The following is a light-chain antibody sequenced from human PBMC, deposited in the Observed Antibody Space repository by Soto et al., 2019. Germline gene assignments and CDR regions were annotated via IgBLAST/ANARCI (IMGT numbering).Light chain of an antibody. CDR3: QQYNNWPPWT. CDR2: GAS. CDR1: QSVSSN. J-gene: IGKJ1*01. Sequence: EIGLTKSPGTLSLSPGERATLSCRASQSVSSNLAWYQQKPGQAPRLLIYGASTRATGIPARFSGSGSGTEFTLTISSLQSEDFAVYYCQQYNNWPPWTFGQGTNVDI. V-gene: IGKV3-15*01.